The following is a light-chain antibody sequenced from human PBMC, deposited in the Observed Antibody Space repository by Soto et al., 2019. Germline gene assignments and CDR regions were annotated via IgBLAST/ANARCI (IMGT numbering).Light chain of an antibody. Sequence: SYELTQPPSVSVAPGQTARIMCGGNNIVSKSVHWYQQKAGQAPVLVVYADDDRPSGIPERFSGSNSGNTATLTITRVEAGDEADYFCQVWDSSRDLHVFGSGTKLTVL. V-gene: IGLV3-21*02. J-gene: IGLJ1*01. CDR2: ADD. CDR3: QVWDSSRDLHV. CDR1: NIVSKS.